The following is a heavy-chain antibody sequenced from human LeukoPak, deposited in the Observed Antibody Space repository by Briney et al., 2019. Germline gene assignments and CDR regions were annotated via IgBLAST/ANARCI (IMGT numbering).Heavy chain of an antibody. CDR2: IYTSGST. CDR1: GGSISSYY. Sequence: SETLSRTCTVSGGSISSYYWSWIRQPAGKGLEWIGGIYTSGSTNYNPSLKSRVTMSVDTSKNQFSLKLSSVTAADTAVYYCARDTPCSGGSCYLVPWFDPWGQGTLVTVSS. D-gene: IGHD2-15*01. J-gene: IGHJ5*02. V-gene: IGHV4-4*07. CDR3: ARDTPCSGGSCYLVPWFDP.